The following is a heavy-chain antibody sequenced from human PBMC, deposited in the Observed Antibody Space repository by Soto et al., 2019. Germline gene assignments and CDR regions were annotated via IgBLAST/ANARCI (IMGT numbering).Heavy chain of an antibody. D-gene: IGHD2-15*01. Sequence: QLVQSGAEVKKPGASVQVSCKASGYTFISYYIHWVRQAPGQGLEWVGIINPSGGSTAYAQKFQVRVTMTGDTSTSTVYMHLNSLRSEDTAVYYCARRGLREYDSCMDVWGQGTTVTVSS. CDR1: GYTFISYY. J-gene: IGHJ6*03. V-gene: IGHV1-46*01. CDR2: INPSGGST. CDR3: ARRGLREYDSCMDV.